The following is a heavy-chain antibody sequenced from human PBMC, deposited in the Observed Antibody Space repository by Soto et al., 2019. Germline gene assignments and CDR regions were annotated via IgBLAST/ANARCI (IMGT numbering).Heavy chain of an antibody. CDR3: ARPVEMATDAFDI. D-gene: IGHD5-12*01. V-gene: IGHV5-10-1*01. Sequence: LGESLKISCKGSGYSFTSYWISWVRQMPGKGLEWMGRIDPSDSYTNYSPSFQGHVTISADKSISTAYLQWSSLKASDTAMYYCARPVEMATDAFDIWGQGTMVTVSS. CDR1: GYSFTSYW. J-gene: IGHJ3*02. CDR2: IDPSDSYT.